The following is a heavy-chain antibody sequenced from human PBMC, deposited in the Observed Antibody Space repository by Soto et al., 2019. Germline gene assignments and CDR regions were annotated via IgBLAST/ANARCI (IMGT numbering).Heavy chain of an antibody. Sequence: ASVKVSCKASGYSFTRYGSAWARQAPGQGLEWMGWINTYNGNTNYAQNLQGRVTLTTDTSTSTAYMELTSLRSNDTAIYYCAMVDVYVTPSPQDVWGQGTTVTVSS. V-gene: IGHV1-18*01. CDR3: AMVDVYVTPSPQDV. CDR2: INTYNGNT. J-gene: IGHJ6*02. CDR1: GYSFTRYG. D-gene: IGHD3-16*01.